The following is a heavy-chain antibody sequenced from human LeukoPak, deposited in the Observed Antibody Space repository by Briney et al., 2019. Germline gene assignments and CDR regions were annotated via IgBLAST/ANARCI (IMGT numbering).Heavy chain of an antibody. CDR3: ARDLMNYVWGSYRDY. Sequence: AASVKVSCKASGYTFTSYGISWVRQAPGQGLEWMGWISAYNGNTNYAQKLQGRVTMTTDTSTSTAYMELRSLRSDDTAVYYCARDLMNYVWGSYRDYWGQGTLVTVSS. J-gene: IGHJ4*02. D-gene: IGHD3-16*02. CDR2: ISAYNGNT. V-gene: IGHV1-18*01. CDR1: GYTFTSYG.